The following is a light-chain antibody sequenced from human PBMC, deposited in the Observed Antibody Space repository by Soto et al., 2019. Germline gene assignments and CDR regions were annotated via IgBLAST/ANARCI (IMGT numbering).Light chain of an antibody. CDR2: EVS. J-gene: IGLJ1*01. CDR1: SSDVGAYDF. Sequence: QSALTQPASVSGSPGQSITISCTGTSSDVGAYDFVSWYQQHPDKAPKLMIYEVSNRPSGVSNRFSGSKSVNTATLTFFGLQAEDEADYYCSSYTSSSTRVFGTGTKVPVL. V-gene: IGLV2-14*03. CDR3: SSYTSSSTRV.